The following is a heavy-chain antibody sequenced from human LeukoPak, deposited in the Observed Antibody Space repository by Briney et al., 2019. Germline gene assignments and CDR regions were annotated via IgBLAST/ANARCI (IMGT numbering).Heavy chain of an antibody. CDR1: GYTFTGYY. V-gene: IGHV1-2*02. CDR2: INPNSGGT. J-gene: IGHJ6*03. D-gene: IGHD7-27*01. CDR3: ARDPSGEPYYYYYMDV. Sequence: GASVKVSCKASGYTFTGYYMHWARQAPGQGLEWMGWINPNSGGTNYAQKFQGRVTMTRDTSISTAYMELSRLRSDDTAVYYCARDPSGEPYYYYYMDVWGKGTTVTVSS.